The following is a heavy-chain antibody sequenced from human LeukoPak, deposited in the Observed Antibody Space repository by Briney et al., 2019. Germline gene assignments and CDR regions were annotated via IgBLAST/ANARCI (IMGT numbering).Heavy chain of an antibody. D-gene: IGHD3-10*01. CDR2: IYYSGST. CDR1: GGSISSSSYY. CDR3: ARGTLFWFDP. Sequence: SETLSLTCTVSGGSISSSSYYWGWIRQPPGKGLEWIGSIYYSGSTYYNPSLKSRVTISVDTSKNQFSLKLSSVTAADTAVYYCARGTLFWFDPWGQGTLVTVSS. V-gene: IGHV4-39*07. J-gene: IGHJ5*02.